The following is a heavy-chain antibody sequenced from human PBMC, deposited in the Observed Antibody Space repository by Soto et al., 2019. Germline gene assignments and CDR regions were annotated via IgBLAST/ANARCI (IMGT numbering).Heavy chain of an antibody. CDR1: GFTFSSYS. J-gene: IGHJ4*02. CDR3: ARGADCSGGSCYSVRD. Sequence: GSLRLSCAASGFTFSSYSMNWVRQAPGKGLEWVSSISSSSSYIYYADSVKGRFTISRDNAKNSLYLQMNSLRAEDTAVYYCARGADCSGGSCYSVRDWGQGTLVTVSS. D-gene: IGHD2-15*01. V-gene: IGHV3-21*01. CDR2: ISSSSSYI.